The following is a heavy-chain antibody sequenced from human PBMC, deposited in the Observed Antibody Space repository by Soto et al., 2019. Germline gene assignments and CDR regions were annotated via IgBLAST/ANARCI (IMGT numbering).Heavy chain of an antibody. CDR2: IDYSGST. Sequence: QLQLQESGPGLVKPSETLSLTCTVSGGSISSSSYYWGWIRQPPGKGLEWIGSIDYSGSTYYNPYLMSRVTISVNKAKNQFSLKMRSVSAADTAVYYCARVTYCYDSSGYEWDGEFDYWGQGTLVTVSS. J-gene: IGHJ4*02. CDR1: GGSISSSSYY. V-gene: IGHV4-39*01. D-gene: IGHD3-22*01. CDR3: ARVTYCYDSSGYEWDGEFDY.